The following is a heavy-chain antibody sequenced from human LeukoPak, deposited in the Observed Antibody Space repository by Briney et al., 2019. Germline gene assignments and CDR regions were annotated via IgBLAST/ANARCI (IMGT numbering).Heavy chain of an antibody. D-gene: IGHD3-3*01. CDR2: INPSGGST. V-gene: IGHV1-46*01. CDR3: ARTHDFWSGYSGYFDY. J-gene: IGHJ4*02. Sequence: ASVKVSCKASGYTFTSYYTHWVRQAPGQGLEWMGIINPSGGSTSYAQKFQGRVTMTRDMSTSTVYMELSSLRSEDTAVYYCARTHDFWSGYSGYFDYWGQGTLVTVSS. CDR1: GYTFTSYY.